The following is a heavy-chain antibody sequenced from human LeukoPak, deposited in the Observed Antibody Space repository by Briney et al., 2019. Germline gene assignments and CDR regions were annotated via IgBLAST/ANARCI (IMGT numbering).Heavy chain of an antibody. Sequence: GGSLRLSCAGSGFIVSSNYMSWVRQAAGKGLEWVSVIYGSSRTYYADSVKGRFTISRDNSKNTVYLQMDSLRAEDTAVYYCARDRADGYNYGDYFDNWGQGPLVTVSS. J-gene: IGHJ4*02. CDR3: ARDRADGYNYGDYFDN. V-gene: IGHV3-66*01. CDR2: IYGSSRT. D-gene: IGHD5-18*01. CDR1: GFIVSSNY.